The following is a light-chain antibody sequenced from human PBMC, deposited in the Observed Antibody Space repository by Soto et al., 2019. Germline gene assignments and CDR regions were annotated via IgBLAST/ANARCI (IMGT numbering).Light chain of an antibody. CDR2: TVS. V-gene: IGKV1-12*01. CDR3: QQGKTFPFT. Sequence: IQMTQSPSSVSASVGDTLTLSCQTSHGVSGWLAWYQQKRGKAPTLLIYTVSNLQSGVPSRFSGSGAGTDFSLTITDLQPEDFATYFCQQGKTFPFTFGPGTKVEVK. J-gene: IGKJ3*01. CDR1: HGVSGW.